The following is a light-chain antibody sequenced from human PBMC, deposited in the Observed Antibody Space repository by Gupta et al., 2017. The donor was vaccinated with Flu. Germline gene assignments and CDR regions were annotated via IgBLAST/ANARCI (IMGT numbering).Light chain of an antibody. CDR3: MQGSRWPWA. CDR2: QVS. J-gene: IGKJ1*01. CDR1: QSPVYSDGNTY. V-gene: IGKV2-30*01. Sequence: ISCRSSQSPVYSDGNTYLHWFQQRPGQSPRRLIYQVSHRESGVPDRFSGSGSGTDFTLKISRVEAEDVGVYYCMQGSRWPWAFGQGTKVEIK.